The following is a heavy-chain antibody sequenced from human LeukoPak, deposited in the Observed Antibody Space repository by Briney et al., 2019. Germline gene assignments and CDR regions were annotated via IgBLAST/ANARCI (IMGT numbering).Heavy chain of an antibody. CDR3: ARVSTGPV. Sequence: GGSLRLSCVGSGFIFSNFNMNWVRQAPGKGLEWVSSISSTGNYIHYADSVKGRFTISRDNAQKSLYLQMKNLRVEDSAVYYCARVSTGPVWGQGTLVTVSS. D-gene: IGHD1-1*01. V-gene: IGHV3-21*01. CDR2: ISSTGNYI. J-gene: IGHJ4*02. CDR1: GFIFSNFN.